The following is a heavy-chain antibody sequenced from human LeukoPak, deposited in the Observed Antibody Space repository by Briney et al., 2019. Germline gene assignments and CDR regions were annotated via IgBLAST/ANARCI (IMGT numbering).Heavy chain of an antibody. Sequence: GESLKISCKGSGYSFTSYWISWVRQMPGTGLEWMGRIDPSDSYTNYSPSFQGHVTISADKSISTAFLQWSSLKASDTAMYYCARVVREEDGMDVWGQGTTVTVSS. CDR1: GYSFTSYW. D-gene: IGHD3-16*02. CDR2: IDPSDSYT. V-gene: IGHV5-10-1*01. CDR3: ARVVREEDGMDV. J-gene: IGHJ6*02.